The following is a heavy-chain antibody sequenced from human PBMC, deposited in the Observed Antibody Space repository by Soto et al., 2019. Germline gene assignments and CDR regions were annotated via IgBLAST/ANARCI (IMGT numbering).Heavy chain of an antibody. Sequence: HPGGSLRLSCAASGFTFSTYAMHWVRQAPGKGLEWVTIISYDGNNKYYAEFVQGRFTISRDNSKNTLYLQMNSLTAEDTAMYYCARDQGSLEWSLWYFYGMDVWGQGTTVTVSS. CDR3: ARDQGSLEWSLWYFYGMDV. CDR2: ISYDGNNK. J-gene: IGHJ6*02. D-gene: IGHD3-3*01. V-gene: IGHV3-30-3*01. CDR1: GFTFSTYA.